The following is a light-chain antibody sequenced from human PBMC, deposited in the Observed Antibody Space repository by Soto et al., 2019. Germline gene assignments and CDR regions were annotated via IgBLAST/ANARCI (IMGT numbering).Light chain of an antibody. V-gene: IGKV3-20*01. CDR1: QSVSSY. CDR2: AVS. CDR3: HQYGSSPQT. J-gene: IGKJ1*01. Sequence: EIVLTQSPATLSLSPGERATLSCRASQSVSSYLAWYQQKPGQAPRLLIYAVSNRATGIPDRFSGSGSGTEFTLTVDRLEPEDFAVYYCHQYGSSPQTFGRGTKVDIK.